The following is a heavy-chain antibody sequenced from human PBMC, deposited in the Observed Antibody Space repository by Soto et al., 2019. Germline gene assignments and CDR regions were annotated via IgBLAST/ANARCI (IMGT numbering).Heavy chain of an antibody. V-gene: IGHV1-69*13. CDR2: IIPIFGTA. Sequence: SVKVSCKASGGTFSSYAISWVRQAPGQGLEWMGGIIPIFGTANYAEKFQGRVTITADESTSTAYMELSSLRSEDTAVYYCARGLGNNKRIYYFPYWAQETLVTVSS. D-gene: IGHD4-4*01. CDR3: ARGLGNNKRIYYFPY. CDR1: GGTFSSYA. J-gene: IGHJ4*02.